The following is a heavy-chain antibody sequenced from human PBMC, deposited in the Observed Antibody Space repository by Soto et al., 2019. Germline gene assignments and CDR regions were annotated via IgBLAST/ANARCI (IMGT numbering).Heavy chain of an antibody. CDR3: AKDRYSSSFTSLDA. V-gene: IGHV3-9*01. J-gene: IGHJ5*02. CDR1: GFNFDDYA. D-gene: IGHD1-26*01. Sequence: EVQLVESGGGLIQPGRSLRLSCAASGFNFDDYAMHWVRQAPGKGLEWVSGISWNSAVTAYADSVKGRLAVSRDNAKNSLYLHMTSLRPGDTALYYCAKDRYSSSFTSLDAWGQGTLVVVSS. CDR2: ISWNSAVT.